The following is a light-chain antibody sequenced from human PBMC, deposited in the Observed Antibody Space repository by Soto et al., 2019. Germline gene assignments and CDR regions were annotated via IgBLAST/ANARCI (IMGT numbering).Light chain of an antibody. V-gene: IGLV2-14*01. CDR1: SSEVGGYNY. CDR3: SSYTSSSTNV. J-gene: IGLJ1*01. CDR2: DVS. Sequence: QSALTHPASVSGSPGQSITISCTGTSSEVGGYNYVSWYQQHPGKAPIVMIYDVSNRPSGVSNRFSGSKSGNTASLTISGLQAEDEADYYCSSYTSSSTNVFGTGTKLTVL.